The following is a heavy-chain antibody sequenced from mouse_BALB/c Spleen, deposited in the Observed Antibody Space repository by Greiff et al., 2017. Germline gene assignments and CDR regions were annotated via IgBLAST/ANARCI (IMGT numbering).Heavy chain of an antibody. Sequence: EVNVVESGGGLVQPGGSLRLSCATSGFTFSDFYMEWVRQPPGKRLEWIAASRNKANDYTTEYSASVKGRFIVSRDTSQSILYLQMNALRAEDTAIYYCARDEGPLLRGSFDYWGQGTTLTVSS. D-gene: IGHD1-2*01. CDR3: ARDEGPLLRGSFDY. V-gene: IGHV7-1*02. CDR1: GFTFSDFY. J-gene: IGHJ2*01. CDR2: SRNKANDYTT.